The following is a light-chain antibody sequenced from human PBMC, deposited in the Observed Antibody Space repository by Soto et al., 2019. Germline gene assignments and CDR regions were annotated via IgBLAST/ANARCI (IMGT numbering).Light chain of an antibody. CDR3: QQSDSTPHT. CDR1: SITRY. V-gene: IGKV1-39*01. J-gene: IGKJ1*01. Sequence: SITRYLHWYRQKPGKAPELLIHAVSTLQSGVPSSFSGSGSGTDFTLTISSLRPEDSATYYCQQSDSTPHTFGQGTKVDIK. CDR2: AVS.